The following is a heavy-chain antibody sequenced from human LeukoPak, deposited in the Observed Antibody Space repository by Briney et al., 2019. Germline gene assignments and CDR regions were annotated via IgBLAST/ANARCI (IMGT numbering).Heavy chain of an antibody. Sequence: GGSLRLSCAASGFTFSSYWMSWVRQAPGKGLEWVANIKQDGSEKYYVDSVKGRFTISRDNAKNSLYLQMNSLRAEDTAVYYCARDPAYYYDSSGPFRAFDIWGQGTMVTVSS. CDR3: ARDPAYYYDSSGPFRAFDI. D-gene: IGHD3-22*01. CDR1: GFTFSSYW. J-gene: IGHJ3*02. CDR2: IKQDGSEK. V-gene: IGHV3-7*01.